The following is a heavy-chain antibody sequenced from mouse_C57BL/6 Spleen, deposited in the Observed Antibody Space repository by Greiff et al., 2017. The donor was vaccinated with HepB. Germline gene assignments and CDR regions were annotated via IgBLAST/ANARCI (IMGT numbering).Heavy chain of an antibody. Sequence: QVQLQQPGTELVKPGASVKLSCKASGYTFTSYWMHWVKQRPGQGLEWIGNINPSNGGTNYNEKFKSKATLTVDKSSSTAYMQLSSLTSEDSAVYYCAREGANYYGSSYDGFAYWGQGTLVTVSA. D-gene: IGHD1-1*01. CDR3: AREGANYYGSSYDGFAY. J-gene: IGHJ3*01. CDR1: GYTFTSYW. CDR2: INPSNGGT. V-gene: IGHV1-53*01.